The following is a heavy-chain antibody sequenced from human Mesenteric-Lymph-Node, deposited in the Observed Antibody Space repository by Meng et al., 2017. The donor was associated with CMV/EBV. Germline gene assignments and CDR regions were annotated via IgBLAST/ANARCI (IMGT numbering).Heavy chain of an antibody. CDR2: IIPIFGTA. V-gene: IGHV1-69*05. CDR3: ARLIHNWNYPSNWFDP. Sequence: SVKVSCKASGYTFTSYVISWVRQAPGQGLEWMGGIIPIFGTANYAQKFQGRVTITTDESTSTAYMELSSLRSEDTAVYYRARLIHNWNYPSNWFDPWGQGTLVTVSS. CDR1: GYTFTSYV. J-gene: IGHJ5*02. D-gene: IGHD1-7*01.